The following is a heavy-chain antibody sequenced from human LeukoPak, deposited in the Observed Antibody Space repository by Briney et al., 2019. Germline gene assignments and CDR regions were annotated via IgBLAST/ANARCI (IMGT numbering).Heavy chain of an antibody. J-gene: IGHJ4*02. V-gene: IGHV4-59*01. Sequence: SETLSLTCTVSGGSISSYYWSWIRQPPGKGLEWIGYIYYSGTTNYNPPLKSRVTISVDTSKNQFSLKLSSLTAADTAVYYCARGVYIAAAQYGYWGQGTLVTVSS. CDR1: GGSISSYY. CDR3: ARGVYIAAAQYGY. CDR2: IYYSGTT. D-gene: IGHD6-13*01.